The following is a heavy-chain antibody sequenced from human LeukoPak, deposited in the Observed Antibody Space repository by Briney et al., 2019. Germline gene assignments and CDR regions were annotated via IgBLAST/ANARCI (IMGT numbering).Heavy chain of an antibody. J-gene: IGHJ4*02. Sequence: PGGSLRLSCAASGFTVSSNYMSWVRQAPGKGLEWVSVIYSGGSTYYADSVKGRFTISRDKSKNTLYLQMNSLRAEDTAVYYCARGKTGASLDYWGQGTLVTVSS. CDR2: IYSGGST. CDR3: ARGKTGASLDY. V-gene: IGHV3-66*01. D-gene: IGHD7-27*01. CDR1: GFTVSSNY.